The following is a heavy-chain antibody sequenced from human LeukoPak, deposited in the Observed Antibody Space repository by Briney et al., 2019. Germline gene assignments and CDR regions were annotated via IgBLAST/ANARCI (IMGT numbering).Heavy chain of an antibody. CDR1: GFTVTTNH. D-gene: IGHD3-16*01. Sequence: GGSLRLSCAASGFTVTTNHMNWVRQAPGKGLEWVSVIYSGGGSTYYADSVRGRFTISRDNSKNTLFLQMSSLRAEDTAVYYCVRDIGGGRPPLDYWGLGILVSVSS. CDR2: IYSGGGST. J-gene: IGHJ4*02. V-gene: IGHV3-66*01. CDR3: VRDIGGGRPPLDY.